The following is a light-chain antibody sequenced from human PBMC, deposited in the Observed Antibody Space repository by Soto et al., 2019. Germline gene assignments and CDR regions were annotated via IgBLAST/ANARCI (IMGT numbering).Light chain of an antibody. CDR2: DAS. CDR3: QQRSNWPWT. Sequence: EIALTQSPATRSLSPGERATLSCRASQRVSTYLAWYQQKPGQAPRLLIYDASKRATGIPARFSGSGSGTDFTLTIGSLEPEDFAVYYCQQRSNWPWTFGQGTKVEIK. CDR1: QRVSTY. J-gene: IGKJ1*01. V-gene: IGKV3-11*01.